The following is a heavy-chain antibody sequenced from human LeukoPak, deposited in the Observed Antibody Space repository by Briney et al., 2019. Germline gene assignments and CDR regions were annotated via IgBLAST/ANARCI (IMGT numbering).Heavy chain of an antibody. Sequence: GGCLRLSCVVSVFSFRDDSMIWVRQAPGEGLEWVAGMSDNGGGPYYADSLKGRFTISRDNSKNILYLQMNSLRAEDTAVYYCAKEIGRLGVPLYDYWGRGTLVTASS. J-gene: IGHJ4*02. V-gene: IGHV3-23*01. CDR3: AKEIGRLGVPLYDY. D-gene: IGHD3/OR15-3a*01. CDR1: VFSFRDDS. CDR2: MSDNGGGP.